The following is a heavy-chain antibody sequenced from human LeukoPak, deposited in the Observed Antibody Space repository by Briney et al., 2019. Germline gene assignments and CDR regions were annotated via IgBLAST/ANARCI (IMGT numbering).Heavy chain of an antibody. Sequence: PGGSLRLSCAASGLSFSSYAMSCVRQAPGKGLEWVSGISGSAFSTDYADSVKGRFTISRDNSKNTLYLQMTRLRGDDTDVYYCVKGLGVDDNWGQGTLVTVSS. D-gene: IGHD3-10*01. CDR1: GLSFSSYA. CDR3: VKGLGVDDN. J-gene: IGHJ4*02. CDR2: ISGSAFST. V-gene: IGHV3-23*01.